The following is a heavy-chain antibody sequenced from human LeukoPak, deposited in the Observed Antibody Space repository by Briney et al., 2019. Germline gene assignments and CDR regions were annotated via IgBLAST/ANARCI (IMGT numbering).Heavy chain of an antibody. J-gene: IGHJ4*02. Sequence: ASVKVSCKASGGTFSSYTISWVRQAPGQGLEWMGWISAYNGNTNYAQKLQGRVTMTTDTSTSTAYMELRSLRSDDTAVYYCARGTALNDYGDSSDDWGQGTLVTVSS. V-gene: IGHV1-18*01. D-gene: IGHD4-17*01. CDR1: GGTFSSYT. CDR3: ARGTALNDYGDSSDD. CDR2: ISAYNGNT.